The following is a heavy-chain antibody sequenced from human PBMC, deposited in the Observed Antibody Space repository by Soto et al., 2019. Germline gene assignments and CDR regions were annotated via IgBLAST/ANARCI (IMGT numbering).Heavy chain of an antibody. CDR1: GGSISSGCYS. J-gene: IGHJ4*02. CDR2: MYHSGST. Sequence: SETLSLTCAVSGGSISSGCYSWSWIRQPPGKGLEWIGYMYHSGSTYYNPSLKSRVTISVDTSKNQFSLKLSSVTAADTAVYYCARAPRGNYGYPSYFDYWGQGTLVTVSS. V-gene: IGHV4-30-2*01. D-gene: IGHD3-10*01. CDR3: ARAPRGNYGYPSYFDY.